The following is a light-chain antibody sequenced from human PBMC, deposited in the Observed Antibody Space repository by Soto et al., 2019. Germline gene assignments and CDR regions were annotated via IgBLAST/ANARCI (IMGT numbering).Light chain of an antibody. V-gene: IGLV1-47*03. Sequence: SVLPQLPSTSASPGQIDTTYSSESDSNIARNVAYWYQQLPGTAPILLVYRSDQRPAGVPDRFSGSKSDTSGSLAISGLWPEDEADYYCAAWDDSLSGHYVFGTGTKVNVL. CDR2: RSD. J-gene: IGLJ1*01. CDR3: AAWDDSLSGHYV. CDR1: DSNIARNV.